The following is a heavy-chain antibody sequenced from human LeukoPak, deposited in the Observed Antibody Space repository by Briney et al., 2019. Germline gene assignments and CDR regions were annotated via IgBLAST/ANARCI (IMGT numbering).Heavy chain of an antibody. D-gene: IGHD6-19*01. Sequence: GGSLRLSCAASGFTFSNYWMSWIRQAPGKGLEWAAHISEDGSGKYYVNSVKGRFTISRDNAKNSLYLQMNSLRAEDTAVYYCARAAVAGTFDYWGQGTLVTVSS. J-gene: IGHJ4*02. CDR2: ISEDGSGK. CDR1: GFTFSNYW. V-gene: IGHV3-7*01. CDR3: ARAAVAGTFDY.